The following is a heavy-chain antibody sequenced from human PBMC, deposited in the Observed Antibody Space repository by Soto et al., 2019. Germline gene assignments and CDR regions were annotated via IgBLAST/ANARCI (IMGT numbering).Heavy chain of an antibody. CDR2: ISWNSGSL. J-gene: IGHJ6*02. Sequence: EVQLVESGGGLVQPGRSLRLSCAASGFTFDDYAMHWVRQAPGKGLEWVSGISWNSGSLGYADSVKGRFTISRDNDKKALYLQMKSLRAEDKALYYCSKGQWGLGYGMDVWGQGTTVTVSS. CDR1: GFTFDDYA. CDR3: SKGQWGLGYGMDV. D-gene: IGHD1-26*01. V-gene: IGHV3-9*01.